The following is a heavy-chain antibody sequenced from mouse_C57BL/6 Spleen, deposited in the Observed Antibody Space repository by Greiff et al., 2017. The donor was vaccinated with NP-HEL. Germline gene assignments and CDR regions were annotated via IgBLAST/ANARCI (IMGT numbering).Heavy chain of an antibody. CDR3: ARGGEFITTVVEGPWFAY. CDR1: GYTFTSYW. J-gene: IGHJ3*01. CDR2: IYPSDSET. Sequence: QVQLQQPGAELVRPGSSVKLSCKASGYTFTSYWMDWVKQRPGQGLEWIGNIYPSDSETHYNQKFKDKATLTVDKSSSTAYMQLSSLTSEDSAVYYCARGGEFITTVVEGPWFAYWGQGTLVTVSA. V-gene: IGHV1-61*01. D-gene: IGHD1-1*01.